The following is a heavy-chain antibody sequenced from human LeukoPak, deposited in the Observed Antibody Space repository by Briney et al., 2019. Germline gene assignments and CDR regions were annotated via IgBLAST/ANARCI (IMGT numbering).Heavy chain of an antibody. CDR1: GYTFTCYY. J-gene: IGHJ5*02. Sequence: ASVKVSCKASGYTFTCYYMHWVRQAPGQGLGGMGWINPNSGGTNYAQKFQGRVTMTRDTSISTAYMELSRLRSDDTAVYYCARGRACSSTSCYKTGGWFDPWGQGTLVTVSS. D-gene: IGHD2-2*02. V-gene: IGHV1-2*02. CDR3: ARGRACSSTSCYKTGGWFDP. CDR2: INPNSGGT.